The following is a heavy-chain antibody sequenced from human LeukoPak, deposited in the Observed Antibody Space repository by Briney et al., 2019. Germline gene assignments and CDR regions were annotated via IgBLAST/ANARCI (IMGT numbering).Heavy chain of an antibody. CDR3: ARTVRWRGGPLGKGSFDY. CDR1: GGSFSGYY. Sequence: SETLSLTCAVYGGSFSGYYWSWIRQPPGKGLEWIGEINHSGSTNYNPSLKSRVTISVDTSKNQFSLKLSSVTAADTAVYYCARTVRWRGGPLGKGSFDYWGQGTLVTVSS. J-gene: IGHJ4*02. D-gene: IGHD2-15*01. V-gene: IGHV4-34*01. CDR2: INHSGST.